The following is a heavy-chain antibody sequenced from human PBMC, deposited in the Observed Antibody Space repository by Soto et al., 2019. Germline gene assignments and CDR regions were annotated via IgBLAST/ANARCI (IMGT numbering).Heavy chain of an antibody. Sequence: QVQLQEAGPGLVKPSQTLSLTCTVSGGSISSGDYYWSWIRQPPGKGLEWIGYIYYSGSTYYNPSRKRGVTISVDTSKNQFSLELSSVTAADTAVYYCARAQGSGFLVSWGQGTLVTVSS. D-gene: IGHD3-10*01. CDR3: ARAQGSGFLVS. J-gene: IGHJ4*02. V-gene: IGHV4-30-4*01. CDR1: GGSISSGDYY. CDR2: IYYSGST.